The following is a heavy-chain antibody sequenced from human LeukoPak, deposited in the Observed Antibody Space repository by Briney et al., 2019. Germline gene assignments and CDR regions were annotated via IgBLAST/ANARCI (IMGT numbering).Heavy chain of an antibody. CDR3: ARGDYDILP. CDR2: IYYSGST. V-gene: IGHV4-39*01. Sequence: SETLSLTCTVSGGSISSSSYYWGWIRQPPGKGLEWIGSIYYSGSTYYNPSLKSRVTISVDTSKNQFSLKLSSVTAADTAVYYCARGDYDILPWGQGTLVTVSS. D-gene: IGHD3-9*01. CDR1: GGSISSSSYY. J-gene: IGHJ5*02.